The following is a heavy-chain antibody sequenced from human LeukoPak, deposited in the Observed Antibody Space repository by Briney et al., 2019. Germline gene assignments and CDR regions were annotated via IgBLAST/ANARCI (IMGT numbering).Heavy chain of an antibody. V-gene: IGHV4-4*07. Sequence: SETLSLTCTVSGGSISSYYWSWIRQPAGKGLEWIGRIYTSGSTNYNPSLKSRVTMSVDTSKNQFPLKLSSVTAADTAVYYCARAHFDSGSYYFNYWGQGTLVTVSS. D-gene: IGHD1-26*01. J-gene: IGHJ4*02. CDR1: GGSISSYY. CDR2: IYTSGST. CDR3: ARAHFDSGSYYFNY.